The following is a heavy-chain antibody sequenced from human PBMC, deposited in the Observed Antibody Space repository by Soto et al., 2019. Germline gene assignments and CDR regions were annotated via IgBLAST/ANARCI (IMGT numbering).Heavy chain of an antibody. D-gene: IGHD6-19*01. CDR2: IYPGDSDT. J-gene: IGHJ5*02. CDR1: GYSFTSYW. V-gene: IGHV5-51*01. Sequence: GESLKISCKGSGYSFTSYWIGWVRQMPGKGLEWMGIIYPGDSDTRYSPSFQGQVTISADKSISTAYLQWSSLKASDTAMYYCARQSKQWLVRIYGYNWFDPWRQGTLVTVSS. CDR3: ARQSKQWLVRIYGYNWFDP.